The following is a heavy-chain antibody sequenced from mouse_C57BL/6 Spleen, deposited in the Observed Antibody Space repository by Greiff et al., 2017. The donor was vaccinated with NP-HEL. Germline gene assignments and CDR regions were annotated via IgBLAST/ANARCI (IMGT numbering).Heavy chain of an antibody. J-gene: IGHJ4*01. V-gene: IGHV2-6-1*01. CDR1: GFSLTSYG. D-gene: IGHD2-12*01. CDR2: IWSDGST. CDR3: ARHRRRYYYAMDY. Sequence: QVQLKESGPGLVAPSQSLSITCTVSGFSLTSYGVHWVRQPPGKGLEWLVVIWSDGSTTYNSALKSRLSISKDNSKSQVFLKMNSLQTDDTAMYYCARHRRRYYYAMDYWGQGTSVTVSS.